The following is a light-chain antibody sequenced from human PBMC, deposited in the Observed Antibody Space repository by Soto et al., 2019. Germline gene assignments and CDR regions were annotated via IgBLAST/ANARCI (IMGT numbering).Light chain of an antibody. CDR2: AAS. V-gene: IGKV1-9*01. J-gene: IGKJ4*01. Sequence: IQLTQSPSSLSGSVGDRVTITCRASQGISSYLPWYQQKPGKAPKLLIYAASTLQSGVPSRFSGSGAGTDFTLNISSLQSEDFATYYCQLLNSSPALTFGGGTKVEIK. CDR1: QGISSY. CDR3: QLLNSSPALT.